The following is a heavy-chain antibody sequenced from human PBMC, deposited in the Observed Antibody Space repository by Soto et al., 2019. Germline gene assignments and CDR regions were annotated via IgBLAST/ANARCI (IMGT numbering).Heavy chain of an antibody. CDR3: ARHPSSFGYYYDGMDD. CDR1: GYSFNSYW. V-gene: IGHV5-51*01. D-gene: IGHD6-6*01. J-gene: IGHJ6*02. Sequence: PVESLTLSCQASGYSFNSYWIGWVRQMPGKGLEWIGIIYPVDSDTRYSPSFQGQVTISADKPISTAYLQCSSLNASDTAMYYCARHPSSFGYYYDGMDDWGQGTTVTFSS. CDR2: IYPVDSDT.